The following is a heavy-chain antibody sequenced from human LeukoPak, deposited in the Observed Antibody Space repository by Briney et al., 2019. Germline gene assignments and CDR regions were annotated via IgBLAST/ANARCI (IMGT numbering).Heavy chain of an antibody. J-gene: IGHJ5*02. Sequence: ASVKVSCKASGYTFTSYGISWVRQAPGQGLEWMGWVSAYNGNTNYAQKLQGRVTMTTDTSTSTAYMELRSLRSDDTAVYYCARVRTIFGVVRYGKANWFDPWGQGTLVTVSS. CDR2: VSAYNGNT. CDR3: ARVRTIFGVVRYGKANWFDP. CDR1: GYTFTSYG. D-gene: IGHD3-3*01. V-gene: IGHV1-18*01.